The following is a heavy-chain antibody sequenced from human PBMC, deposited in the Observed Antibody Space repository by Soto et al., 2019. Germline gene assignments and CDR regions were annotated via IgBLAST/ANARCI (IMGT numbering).Heavy chain of an antibody. CDR1: GFTFSDYA. V-gene: IGHV3-23*01. CDR2: ISGSGGNT. D-gene: IGHD3-3*01. Sequence: EVQLLESGGGLVQPGGSLRLSCAASGFTFSDYAMNWVRQAPGKGLEWVSAISGSGGNTYYADSVKGRFTISRDNSKNTLDLQMNSLRAEDTAVYFCANGRFLDWLLPDNWFDPWGQGTLVTVSS. CDR3: ANGRFLDWLLPDNWFDP. J-gene: IGHJ5*02.